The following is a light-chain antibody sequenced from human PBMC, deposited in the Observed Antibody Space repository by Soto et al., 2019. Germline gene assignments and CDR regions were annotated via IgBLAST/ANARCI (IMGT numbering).Light chain of an antibody. V-gene: IGKV3-20*01. CDR1: QSVSSN. CDR2: GAS. Sequence: NELSQSPSTLSVSPGERATLSCRASQSVSSNLAWYQQKPGQAPRLLIYGASTRATGIPARFSGSGSGTDFTLTISRLEPEDFAVYYCQQYGSSGTFGQGTKVDTK. CDR3: QQYGSSGT. J-gene: IGKJ1*01.